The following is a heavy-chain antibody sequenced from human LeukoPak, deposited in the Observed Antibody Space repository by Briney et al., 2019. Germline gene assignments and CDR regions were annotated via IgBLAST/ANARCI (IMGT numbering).Heavy chain of an antibody. Sequence: QPGGSLRLSCAASGFTFSSYWMHWVRQAPGKGLVWVSRIKSDGSTTNYADSVKGRFTISRDNAENTLYLQTNSLRVEDTAVYYCTRRVSTTRWFDPWGQGTLVTVSS. J-gene: IGHJ5*02. V-gene: IGHV3-74*01. CDR1: GFTFSSYW. CDR3: TRRVSTTRWFDP. D-gene: IGHD2-15*01. CDR2: IKSDGSTT.